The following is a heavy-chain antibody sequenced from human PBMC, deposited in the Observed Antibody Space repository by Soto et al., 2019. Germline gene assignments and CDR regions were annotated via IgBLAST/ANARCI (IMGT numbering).Heavy chain of an antibody. D-gene: IGHD3-22*01. J-gene: IGHJ5*02. CDR1: DGSIISSSYY. CDR2: INHSGST. CDR3: ARMIDWLDP. Sequence: PSETLSLTCTVYDGSIISSSYYWSLIRQPPGKGLEWIGEINHSGSTNYNPSLKSRVTISVDTSKNQFSLKLSSVTAADTAVYYCARMIDWLDPWGQGTLVTVSS. V-gene: IGHV4-34*01.